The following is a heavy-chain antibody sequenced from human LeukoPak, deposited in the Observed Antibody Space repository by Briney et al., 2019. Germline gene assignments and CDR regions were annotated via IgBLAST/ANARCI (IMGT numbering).Heavy chain of an antibody. CDR3: ARGRLEDYYYYYGMDV. J-gene: IGHJ6*02. V-gene: IGHV4-59*01. D-gene: IGHD4/OR15-4a*01. Sequence: PSETLSLTRTVSGGSISRYYWSWIRQPPGKGLEWIGYIYYSGSTNYDPSLQSRVTISVDTSKNQSSLKQSSVTAADTAVYYWARGRLEDYYYYYGMDVWGQGTTVTVSS. CDR2: IYYSGST. CDR1: GGSISRYY.